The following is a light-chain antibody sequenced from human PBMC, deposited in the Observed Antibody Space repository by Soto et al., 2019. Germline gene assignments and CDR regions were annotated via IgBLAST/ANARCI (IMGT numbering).Light chain of an antibody. CDR1: QSVSRY. CDR2: DAS. J-gene: IGKJ5*01. Sequence: EIVLPPSPGTLSLSPVERSTLSGRASQSVSRYLGWYQQKPGQAPRLLIYDASNRATGIPDRFSGSGSGTDFSLTISSLEPEEFAVDDGQQRSNWPITGGLGTRLEIK. CDR3: QQRSNWPIT. V-gene: IGKV3-11*01.